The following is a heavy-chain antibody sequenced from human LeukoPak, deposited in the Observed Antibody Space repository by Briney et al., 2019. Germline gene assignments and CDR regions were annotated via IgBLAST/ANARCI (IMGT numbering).Heavy chain of an antibody. V-gene: IGHV3-66*01. CDR3: ARDGSNFYFDY. D-gene: IGHD5-24*01. CDR2: IYINAGTT. Sequence: GGSLRLSCEASGCIVSSNHMNWVRQTPGKGLEWVSIIYINAGTTHYADSVKGRFTISRDNSQNTVYLQMNSPRAEDTAVYYCARDGSNFYFDYWGQGTLVTVSS. CDR1: GCIVSSNH. J-gene: IGHJ4*02.